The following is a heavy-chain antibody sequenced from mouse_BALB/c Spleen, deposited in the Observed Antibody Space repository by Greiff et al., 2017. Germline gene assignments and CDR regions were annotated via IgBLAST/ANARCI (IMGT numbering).Heavy chain of an antibody. CDR1: GYTFTSYY. Sequence: QVQLQQSGADLVKPGASVTLSCKASGYTFTSYYMYWVKQRPGQGLEWIGEINPSNGGTNFNEKFKSKATLTVDKSSSTAYMQLSSLTSEDSAVYYCTRERGRGDGLDDWGQGTTLTVAS. CDR2: INPSNGGT. J-gene: IGHJ2*01. CDR3: TRERGRGDGLDD. D-gene: IGHD2-3*01. V-gene: IGHV1S81*02.